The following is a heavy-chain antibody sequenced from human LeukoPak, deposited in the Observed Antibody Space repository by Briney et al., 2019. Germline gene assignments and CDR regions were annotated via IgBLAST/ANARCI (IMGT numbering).Heavy chain of an antibody. CDR3: ARGPAVRWPTKGRVYFDY. D-gene: IGHD4-23*01. J-gene: IGHJ4*02. V-gene: IGHV4-34*01. Sequence: SETLSLTCAVYGGSFSGYYWSWIRQPPGKGLEWIGEINHSGSTNYNPSLKSRVTISVDTSKNQFSLKLSSVTAADTAVYYCARGPAVRWPTKGRVYFDYWGQGTLVTVSS. CDR2: INHSGST. CDR1: GGSFSGYY.